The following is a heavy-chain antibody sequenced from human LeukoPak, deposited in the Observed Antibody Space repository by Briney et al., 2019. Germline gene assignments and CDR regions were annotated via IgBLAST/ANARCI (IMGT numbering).Heavy chain of an antibody. V-gene: IGHV1-69*04. J-gene: IGHJ4*02. CDR3: ASAITYYYDSSGRRGERGNY. CDR1: GGTFSSYA. D-gene: IGHD3-22*01. CDR2: IIPILGIA. Sequence: SVKVSCKASGGTFSSYAISWVRQAPGQGLEWMGRIIPILGIANYAQKFQGRVTITADKSTSTAYMELSSLRSEDTAVYYCASAITYYYDSSGRRGERGNYWGQGTLVTVSS.